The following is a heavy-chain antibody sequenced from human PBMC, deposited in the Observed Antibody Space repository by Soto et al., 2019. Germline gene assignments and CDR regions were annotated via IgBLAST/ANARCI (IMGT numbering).Heavy chain of an antibody. V-gene: IGHV3-20*04. CDR1: GFTFDDYG. CDR3: ARAYYYDSSGYLNWFDP. J-gene: IGHJ5*02. CDR2: INWNGGST. Sequence: PGGSLRLSCAASGFTFDDYGMSWVRQAPGKGLEWVSGINWNGGSTGYADSVKGRFTISRDNAKNSLYLQMNSLRAEDTAVYYCARAYYYDSSGYLNWFDPWGQGTLVTVSS. D-gene: IGHD3-22*01.